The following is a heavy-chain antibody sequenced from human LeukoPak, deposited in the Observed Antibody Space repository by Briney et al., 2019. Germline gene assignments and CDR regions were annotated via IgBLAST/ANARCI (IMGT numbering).Heavy chain of an antibody. Sequence: PSETLSPTCTVSGGSISSSSYYWGWIRQPPGKGLEWIGSIYYSGSTYYNPSLKSRVTISVDTSKNQFSLKLSSVTAADTAVYYCARDVSGSYRLVDYYYMDVWGKGTTVTVSS. D-gene: IGHD1-26*01. CDR3: ARDVSGSYRLVDYYYMDV. V-gene: IGHV4-39*07. CDR1: GGSISSSSYY. CDR2: IYYSGST. J-gene: IGHJ6*03.